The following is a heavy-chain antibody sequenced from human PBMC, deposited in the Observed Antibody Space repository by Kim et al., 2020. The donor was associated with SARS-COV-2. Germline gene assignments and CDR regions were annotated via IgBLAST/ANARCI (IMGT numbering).Heavy chain of an antibody. V-gene: IGHV3-66*01. CDR3: ARDLIRGIMADS. Sequence: GGSLRLSCAASGITVSSNYMSWVRQAPGKGLEWVSVIYSGGSTYYADSVKGRFTISRDNSKNTLYLQMNSLRAEDTAVYYCARDLIRGIMADSWGQGTLVTVSS. CDR2: IYSGGST. D-gene: IGHD3-10*01. J-gene: IGHJ4*02. CDR1: GITVSSNY.